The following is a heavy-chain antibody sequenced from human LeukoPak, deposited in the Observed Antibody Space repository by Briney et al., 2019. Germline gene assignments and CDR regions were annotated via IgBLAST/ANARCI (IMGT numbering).Heavy chain of an antibody. Sequence: SQTLSLTCAVYGGSISSGGYSWSWIRQPPGKGLEWIGYIYHSGSTYYNPSLKGRVTISVDRSKNQFSLKLSSVTAADTAVYYCATIRDYYYYGMDVWGQGTTVTVSS. V-gene: IGHV4-30-2*01. J-gene: IGHJ6*02. CDR1: GGSISSGGYS. CDR3: ATIRDYYYYGMDV. CDR2: IYHSGST.